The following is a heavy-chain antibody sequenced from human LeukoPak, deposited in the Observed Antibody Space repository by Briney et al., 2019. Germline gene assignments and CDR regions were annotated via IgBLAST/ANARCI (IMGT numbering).Heavy chain of an antibody. D-gene: IGHD3-22*01. Sequence: GGSLRLSCAASGFTFSSYGMHWVRQAPGKGLEWVGRIKSKTDGGTTDYAAPVKGRFTISRDDSKNTLYLQMNSLKTEDTAVYYCTTETLYYYDSSGYYYPKVNWGQGTLVTVSS. CDR2: IKSKTDGGTT. CDR3: TTETLYYYDSSGYYYPKVN. V-gene: IGHV3-15*01. CDR1: GFTFSSYG. J-gene: IGHJ4*02.